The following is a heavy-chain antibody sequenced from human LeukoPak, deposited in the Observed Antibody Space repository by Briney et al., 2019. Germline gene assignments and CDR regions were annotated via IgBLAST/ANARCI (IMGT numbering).Heavy chain of an antibody. Sequence: SVKVSCKASGGTFSSYAISWVRQAPAQGLEWMGGIIPIFGTANYAQKFQGRVTITADESTSTAYMELSSLRSEDTAVYYCARWTDYDNGYYFDYWGQGTLVTVSS. V-gene: IGHV1-69*13. D-gene: IGHD3-9*01. CDR3: ARWTDYDNGYYFDY. J-gene: IGHJ4*02. CDR1: GGTFSSYA. CDR2: IIPIFGTA.